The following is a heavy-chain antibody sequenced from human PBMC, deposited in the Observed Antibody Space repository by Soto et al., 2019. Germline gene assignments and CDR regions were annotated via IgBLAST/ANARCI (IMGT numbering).Heavy chain of an antibody. CDR3: VRERGLSSFYGMDV. D-gene: IGHD3-10*01. V-gene: IGHV3-21*02. Sequence: EVQLVESGGGLVKPGGSLRLSCAASGFTLTSYTMNWVRQASGKGLEWVSSITSSSSHIYYADSVKGRFTISRGNAGNSLYLQMNSLRAEDSAVYYCVRERGLSSFYGMDVWGQGTTVTVSS. CDR1: GFTLTSYT. CDR2: ITSSSSHI. J-gene: IGHJ6*02.